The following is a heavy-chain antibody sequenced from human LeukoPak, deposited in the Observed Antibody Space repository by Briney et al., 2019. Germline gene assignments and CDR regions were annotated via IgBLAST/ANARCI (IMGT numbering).Heavy chain of an antibody. D-gene: IGHD4-17*01. J-gene: IGHJ5*02. V-gene: IGHV3-21*01. CDR1: GFTFSSYS. CDR3: ARAYGDYPNWFDP. CDR2: ISSSSSYI. Sequence: GGSLRLSCAASGFTFSSYSMNWVRQAPGKGLEWVSSISSSSSYIYYPDSVKGRFTISRDNAKNSLYLQMNSLRAEDTAVYYGARAYGDYPNWFDPWGQGTLVTVSS.